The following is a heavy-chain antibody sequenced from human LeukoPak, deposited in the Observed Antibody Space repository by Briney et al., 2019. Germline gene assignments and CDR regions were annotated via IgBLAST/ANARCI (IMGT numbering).Heavy chain of an antibody. D-gene: IGHD2-8*01. CDR3: ARDKSNGDYFDY. CDR1: GFTFSNYA. J-gene: IGHJ4*02. CDR2: INSSSSYI. V-gene: IGHV3-21*01. Sequence: GGSLRLSCAASGFTFSNYAMHWVRQAPGKGLEWVSSINSSSSYIYYADSVKGRFTISRDNAKNSLYLQMNSLRAEDTAVYYCARDKSNGDYFDYWGQGTLVTVSS.